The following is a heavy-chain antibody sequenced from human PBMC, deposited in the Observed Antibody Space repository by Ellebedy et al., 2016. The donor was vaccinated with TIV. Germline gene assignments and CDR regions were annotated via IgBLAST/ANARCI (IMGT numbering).Heavy chain of an antibody. CDR3: ARYPSDNWNVRGWFDP. Sequence: GGSLRLSXAASGFTFSDYYMSWIRQAPGKGLEWVSYISSSGSTIYYADSVKGRFTISRDNAKNSLYLQMNSPRAEDTAVYYCARYPSDNWNVRGWFDPWGQGTLVTVSS. V-gene: IGHV3-11*01. CDR1: GFTFSDYY. CDR2: ISSSGSTI. J-gene: IGHJ5*02. D-gene: IGHD1-20*01.